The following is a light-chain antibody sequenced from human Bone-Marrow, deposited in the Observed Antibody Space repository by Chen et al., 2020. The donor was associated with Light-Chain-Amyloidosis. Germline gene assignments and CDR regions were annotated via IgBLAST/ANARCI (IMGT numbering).Light chain of an antibody. CDR1: NIGTTS. CDR2: DDS. J-gene: IGLJ3*02. Sequence: SYVLTQPSSVSVAPGQTATMACGGNNIGTTSVHWYQQTPGQAPLLVVYDDSDRPSAIPVRLSGSNSGNTATLTISRVEAGDEADYYCQVWDRSSDRPVFGGGTKLTVL. CDR3: QVWDRSSDRPV. V-gene: IGLV3-21*02.